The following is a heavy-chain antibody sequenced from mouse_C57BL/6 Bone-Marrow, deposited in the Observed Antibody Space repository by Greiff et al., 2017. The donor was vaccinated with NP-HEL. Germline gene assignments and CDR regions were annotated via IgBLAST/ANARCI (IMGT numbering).Heavy chain of an antibody. Sequence: QVQLQQSGAELARPGASVKLSCKASGYTFTSYGISWVKQRTGQGLEWIGEIYPRSGNTYYNEKFKGKATLTADKSSSTAYMELRSLTSEDSAVYFCANRDKDFSFAYWGQGTLVTVSA. CDR1: GYTFTSYG. J-gene: IGHJ3*01. V-gene: IGHV1-81*01. CDR2: IYPRSGNT. CDR3: ANRDKDFSFAY.